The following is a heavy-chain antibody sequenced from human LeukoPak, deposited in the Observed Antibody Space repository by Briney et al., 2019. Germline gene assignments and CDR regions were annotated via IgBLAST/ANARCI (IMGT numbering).Heavy chain of an antibody. D-gene: IGHD3-22*01. Sequence: SQTLSLTCTVSGGSISSGDYYWSWIRQSPGKGLEWIGYIYYSGSTYYNPSLKSRVTISVDTSKNQFSLKLSSVTAADTAVYYCARSEYYYDSSGSRPLWYFDYWGQGTLVTVSS. CDR2: IYYSGST. CDR1: GGSISSGDYY. V-gene: IGHV4-30-4*01. CDR3: ARSEYYYDSSGSRPLWYFDY. J-gene: IGHJ4*02.